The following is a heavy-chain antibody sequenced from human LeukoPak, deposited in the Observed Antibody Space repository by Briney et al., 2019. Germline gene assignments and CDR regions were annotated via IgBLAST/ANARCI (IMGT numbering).Heavy chain of an antibody. Sequence: GGSLRLSCAASGFTFSSYWMHWVRQAPGKGLVWVSRINSDGSSTSYADSVKGRFTISRDNAKNTLYLQMNSLRAEDTAVYYCARGDGSGSHDFDYWGQGTLVTVSS. CDR2: INSDGSST. J-gene: IGHJ4*02. CDR1: GFTFSSYW. D-gene: IGHD3-10*01. CDR3: ARGDGSGSHDFDY. V-gene: IGHV3-74*01.